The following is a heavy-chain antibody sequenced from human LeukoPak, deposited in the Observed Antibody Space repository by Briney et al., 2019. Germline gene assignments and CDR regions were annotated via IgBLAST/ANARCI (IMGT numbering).Heavy chain of an antibody. CDR1: GGSISSSSYY. CDR2: IYYSGST. V-gene: IGHV4-61*05. Sequence: PSETLSLTCTVSGGSISSSSYYWGWIRQPPGKGLEWIGYIYYSGSTHYNPSLKSRVTISVDTSKNQSSLKLSSVTAADTAVYYCARHDYYYSMDVWGKGATVTVSS. J-gene: IGHJ6*03. CDR3: ARHDYYYSMDV.